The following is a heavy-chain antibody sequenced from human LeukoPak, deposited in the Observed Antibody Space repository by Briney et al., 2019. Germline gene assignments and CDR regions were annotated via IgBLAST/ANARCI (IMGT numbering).Heavy chain of an antibody. CDR3: ARFNYYDSSSYWVY. Sequence: ASVKVSCKASVYTFTSYGISWVRQAPGQGLEWMGWISAYNGNTNYAQKLQGRVTMTTDTSTSTAYMGLRSLSSDDTAVYYCARFNYYDSSSYWVYWGQGTLVTVSS. V-gene: IGHV1-18*01. D-gene: IGHD3-22*01. CDR1: VYTFTSYG. CDR2: ISAYNGNT. J-gene: IGHJ4*02.